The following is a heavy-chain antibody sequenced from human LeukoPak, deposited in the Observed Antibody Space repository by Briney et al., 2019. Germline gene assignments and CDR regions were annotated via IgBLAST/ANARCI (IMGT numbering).Heavy chain of an antibody. V-gene: IGHV4-59*01. CDR3: ASNTVTTYWYFDL. D-gene: IGHD4-17*01. CDR2: IYYSGST. Sequence: PETLSLTCTVSGDSINGYYWTWIRQPPGKGLEWIGYIYYSGSTNYNPSLKSRVTISLDTSKTQFSLKLSSVTAADTAVYYCASNTVTTYWYFDLWGRGTLVTVSS. J-gene: IGHJ2*01. CDR1: GDSINGYY.